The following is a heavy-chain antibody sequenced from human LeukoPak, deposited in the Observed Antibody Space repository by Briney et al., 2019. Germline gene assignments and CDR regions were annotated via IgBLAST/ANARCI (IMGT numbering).Heavy chain of an antibody. J-gene: IGHJ4*02. CDR2: INPNSGGT. CDR3: ARDCSGGSCYPGYFDY. V-gene: IGHV1-2*02. Sequence: ASVKVSCKASGYTFTGYYMHWVRQAPGQGLEWMGWINPNSGGTNYAQKFQGRVTMTRDTSISTAYMELSRLRSDDTAVYYCARDCSGGSCYPGYFDYWGLGTLVTVSS. D-gene: IGHD2-15*01. CDR1: GYTFTGYY.